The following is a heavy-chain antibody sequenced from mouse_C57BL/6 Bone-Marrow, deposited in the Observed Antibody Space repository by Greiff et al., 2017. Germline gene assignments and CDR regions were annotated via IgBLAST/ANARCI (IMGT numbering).Heavy chain of an antibody. J-gene: IGHJ1*03. CDR1: GYTFTSYW. CDR3: ARGESNYPYWYCDV. V-gene: IGHV1-69*01. D-gene: IGHD2-5*01. CDR2: IDPSDSYT. Sequence: VQLQQPGAELVMPGASVKLSCKASGYTFTSYWMHWVKQRPGQGLEWIGEIDPSDSYTNYNQKFKGKSTLTVDKSSSTAYMQLSSLTSEDSAVYYCARGESNYPYWYCDVWGTGTTVTVSA.